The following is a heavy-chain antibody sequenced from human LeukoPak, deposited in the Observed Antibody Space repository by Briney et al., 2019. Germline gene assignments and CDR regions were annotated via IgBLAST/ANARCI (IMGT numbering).Heavy chain of an antibody. V-gene: IGHV4-59*12. CDR1: RGSISSYY. D-gene: IGHD4-17*01. CDR3: ARVKPGDYGPYWYFDL. Sequence: SETLSLTCSVSRGSISSYYWSWIRQTPGKGLEWIGYIYYTGSTYYNPSLKSRVTISVDTSKNQFSLKLSSVTAADTAVYYCARVKPGDYGPYWYFDLWGRGTLVTVSS. CDR2: IYYTGST. J-gene: IGHJ2*01.